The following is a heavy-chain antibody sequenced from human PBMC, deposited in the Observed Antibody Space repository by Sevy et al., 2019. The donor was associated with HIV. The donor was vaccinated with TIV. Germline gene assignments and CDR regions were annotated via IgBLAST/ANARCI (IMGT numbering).Heavy chain of an antibody. V-gene: IGHV3-15*01. D-gene: IGHD3-22*01. CDR2: IKSKTDGGTT. CDR1: GFTFSDSW. J-gene: IGHJ3*01. Sequence: GGSLRLSCAASGFTFSDSWMSWVRQAPGKGLEWVGHIKSKTDGGTTDYAAPVKGRFIISRDDSKNTLYPQMNSLKTEDTAVYYCTTDLGDYFDSSGPKWGQGTMVTVSS. CDR3: TTDLGDYFDSSGPK.